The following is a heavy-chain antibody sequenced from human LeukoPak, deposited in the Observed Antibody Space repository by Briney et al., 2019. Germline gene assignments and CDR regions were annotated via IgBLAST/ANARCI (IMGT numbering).Heavy chain of an antibody. V-gene: IGHV1-2*02. CDR1: GYTFTDYY. Sequence: APVKVSCKASGYTFTDYYMHWVRQAPGQGLEWMGWINPNSGDTYYAPKFQGRVTMTRDTSISTAYMELRSLRSDDTAMYYCARAGRIRYYGSGSYRNDRWFDPWGQGTLVTVSS. D-gene: IGHD3-10*01. CDR3: ARAGRIRYYGSGSYRNDRWFDP. J-gene: IGHJ5*02. CDR2: INPNSGDT.